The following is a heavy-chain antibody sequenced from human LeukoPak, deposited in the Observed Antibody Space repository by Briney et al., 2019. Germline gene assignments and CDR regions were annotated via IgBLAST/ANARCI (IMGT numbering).Heavy chain of an antibody. CDR3: ARDKYCSSTSCSAGFDY. Sequence: PGGSLRLSCAASGFTVSSNYMSWVRQAPGKGLEWVSVIYSGGSTDYADSVKGRFTISRDNSKNTLYLQMNSLRAEDTAVYYCARDKYCSSTSCSAGFDYWGQGTLVTVSS. CDR1: GFTVSSNY. CDR2: IYSGGST. V-gene: IGHV3-53*01. D-gene: IGHD2-2*01. J-gene: IGHJ4*02.